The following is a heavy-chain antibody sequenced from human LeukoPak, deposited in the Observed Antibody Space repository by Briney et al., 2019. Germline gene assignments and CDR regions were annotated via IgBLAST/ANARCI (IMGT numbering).Heavy chain of an antibody. V-gene: IGHV4-59*08. CDR3: ARHVRTTVTLTHTFDY. J-gene: IGHJ4*02. D-gene: IGHD4-11*01. CDR2: IYYSGST. CDR1: GGSISSYY. Sequence: PSETLSLTCTVSGGSISSYYWSWIRQPPGKGLEWIGYIYYSGSTNYNPSLKSRVTISVDTSKNQFSLKLSSVTAADTAVYYCARHVRTTVTLTHTFDYWGQGTLVTVSS.